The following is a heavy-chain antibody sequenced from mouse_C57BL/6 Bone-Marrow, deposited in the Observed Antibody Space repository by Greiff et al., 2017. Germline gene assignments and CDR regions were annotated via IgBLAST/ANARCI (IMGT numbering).Heavy chain of an antibody. J-gene: IGHJ3*01. Sequence: VKLQQPGAELVMPGASVKLSCKASGYTFTSYWMHWVKQRPGQGLEWIGEIDPSDSYTNYNQKFKGKSTLTVDKSSSTAYMQLSSLTSEDSAVYYCARESSYDWFAYWGQGTLVTVSA. CDR3: ARESSYDWFAY. D-gene: IGHD1-1*01. CDR2: IDPSDSYT. CDR1: GYTFTSYW. V-gene: IGHV1-69*01.